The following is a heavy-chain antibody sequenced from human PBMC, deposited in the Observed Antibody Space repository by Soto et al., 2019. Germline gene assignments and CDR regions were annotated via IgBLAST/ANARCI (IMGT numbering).Heavy chain of an antibody. J-gene: IGHJ4*02. CDR1: GFTFHTYT. CDR3: AKDRGAPRQPFY. Sequence: EVQLLESGGGLVQPGGSPRLSCAASGFTFHTYTMTWVRQAPGKGLEWVSGISGSSNTTYYADSVKGRFNISRDNSKNTLYLQMNSLRADDTAVYYCAKDRGAPRQPFYWGQGTLVTVSS. D-gene: IGHD6-6*01. CDR2: ISGSSNTT. V-gene: IGHV3-23*01.